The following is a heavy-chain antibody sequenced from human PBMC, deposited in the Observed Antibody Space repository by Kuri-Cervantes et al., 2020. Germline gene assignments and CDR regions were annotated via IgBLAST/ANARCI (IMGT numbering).Heavy chain of an antibody. CDR3: ARVTSSGYYAFDY. D-gene: IGHD3-22*01. J-gene: IGHJ4*02. V-gene: IGHV4-4*02. CDR1: GASITNSHW. CDR2: INHSGST. Sequence: SETLSLTCAVSGASITNSHWWAWVRQPPGKGLEWIGEINHSGSTNYNPSLKSRVTISVDTSKNQFSLKLSSVTAADTAVYYCARVTSSGYYAFDYWGQGTLVTVSS.